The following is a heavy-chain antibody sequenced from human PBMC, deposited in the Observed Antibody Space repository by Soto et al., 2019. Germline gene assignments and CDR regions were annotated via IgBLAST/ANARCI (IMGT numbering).Heavy chain of an antibody. V-gene: IGHV4-59*01. CDR2: IYYSGST. CDR1: GGSISSYY. J-gene: IGHJ6*03. CDR3: ARSDIVVVPAADTQYYYYYMDV. Sequence: SETLSLTCTVSGGSISSYYWSWIRQPPGKGLEWIGYIYYSGSTNYNPSLKSRVTISVDTSKNQFSLKLGSVTAADTAVYYCARSDIVVVPAADTQYYYYYMDVWGKGTTVTVSS. D-gene: IGHD2-2*01.